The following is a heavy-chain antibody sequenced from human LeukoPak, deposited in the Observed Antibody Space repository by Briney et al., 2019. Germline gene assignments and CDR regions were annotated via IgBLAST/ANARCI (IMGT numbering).Heavy chain of an antibody. J-gene: IGHJ4*02. CDR2: IRTKANGETT. Sequence: GSLRLSCAASGFTFGDYAISWVRQAPGKGLEWVGFIRTKANGETTDYAASVKGRFTISRDDSRGIAYLQMSSLKTEDTAVYYCTCIDYWGQGTLVIVSS. V-gene: IGHV3-49*04. CDR3: TCIDY. CDR1: GFTFGDYA.